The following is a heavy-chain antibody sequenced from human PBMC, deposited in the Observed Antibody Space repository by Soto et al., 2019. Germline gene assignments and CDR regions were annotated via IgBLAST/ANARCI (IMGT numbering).Heavy chain of an antibody. J-gene: IGHJ6*02. D-gene: IGHD3-3*02. CDR2: ISGSPATT. V-gene: IGHV3-23*01. CDR1: GVRLSSYA. CDR3: ATLAMAGDTVYYFNGLDV. Sequence: GGALRLFCAASGVRLSSYALGWVCQARGRGLEGRSVISGSPATTFSADPATRRFTFSTDRSMNSFYLQIDSLKVDDTAVYYCATLAMAGDTVYYFNGLDVWGQGTTVTVSS.